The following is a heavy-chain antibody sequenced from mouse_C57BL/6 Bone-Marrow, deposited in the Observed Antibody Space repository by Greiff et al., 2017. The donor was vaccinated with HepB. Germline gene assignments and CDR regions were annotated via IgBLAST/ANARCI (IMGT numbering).Heavy chain of an antibody. V-gene: IGHV14-3*01. J-gene: IGHJ2*01. CDR2: IDPANGNT. CDR1: GFNIKNTY. Sequence: EVKLVESVAELVRPGASVKLSCTASGFNIKNTYMHWVKQRPEQGLEWIGRIDPANGNTKYAPKFQGKATITADTSSNTAYLQLSSLTSEDTAIYYCASPDSSGYLNFDYWGQGTTLTVSS. CDR3: ASPDSSGYLNFDY. D-gene: IGHD3-2*02.